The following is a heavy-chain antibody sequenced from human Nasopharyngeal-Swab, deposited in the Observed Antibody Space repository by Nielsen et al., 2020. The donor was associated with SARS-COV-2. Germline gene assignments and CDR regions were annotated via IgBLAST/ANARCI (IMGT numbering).Heavy chain of an antibody. CDR3: AREAPAHYGAFY. V-gene: IGHV3-30*03. CDR1: GFTFSSTW. D-gene: IGHD4-17*01. Sequence: GESLKISCAASGFTFSSTWMHWVRQAPGKGLDWVAVISYNGRDENYADSVRGRFTISRDDSKNTLYLQMDSLRGEDTAVYYCAREAPAHYGAFYWGRGTLVTVSS. CDR2: ISYNGRDE. J-gene: IGHJ4*02.